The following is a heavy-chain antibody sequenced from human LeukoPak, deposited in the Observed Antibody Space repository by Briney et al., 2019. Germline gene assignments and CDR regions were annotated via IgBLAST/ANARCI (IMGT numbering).Heavy chain of an antibody. CDR3: ARGSDYDDYFYMDF. CDR1: GYRFTGYY. V-gene: IGHV1-2*02. J-gene: IGHJ6*03. CDR2: MNPKSGAT. Sequence: ASVKVSCKTSGYRFTGYYLHWVRQAPGQGLEWMGWMNPKSGATDYARKFQGRVTMTRDTSISTAYMELTRLRSDDTAVYFCARGSDYDDYFYMDFWGKGTTVTVSS.